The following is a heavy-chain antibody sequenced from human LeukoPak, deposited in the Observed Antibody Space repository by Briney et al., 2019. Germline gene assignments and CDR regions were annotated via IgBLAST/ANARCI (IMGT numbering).Heavy chain of an antibody. Sequence: GGSLRLSCAASGFTFSSYSMNWVRQAPGKGLEWVSSISSSSSYIYYADSVKGRFTISRDNAKNSLYLQMNSLRAEDTAVYYCARLMVTTPLYGMDVWGRGTTVTVSS. CDR2: ISSSSSYI. D-gene: IGHD4-17*01. CDR1: GFTFSSYS. CDR3: ARLMVTTPLYGMDV. J-gene: IGHJ6*02. V-gene: IGHV3-21*01.